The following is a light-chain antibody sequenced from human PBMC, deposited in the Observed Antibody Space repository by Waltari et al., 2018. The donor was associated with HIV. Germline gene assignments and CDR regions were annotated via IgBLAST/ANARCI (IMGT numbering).Light chain of an antibody. Sequence: DIQVTQSPSSLSVSIGDRVTITCRATQDISSSLAWYQHKPGTPPKLLMYGASTLQSGVPSRFRGSGSGTDFTLTITSLQSEDIGIYYCQKYDRAPYTFGQGTHLEI. CDR2: GAS. J-gene: IGKJ2*01. V-gene: IGKV1-27*01. CDR1: QDISSS. CDR3: QKYDRAPYT.